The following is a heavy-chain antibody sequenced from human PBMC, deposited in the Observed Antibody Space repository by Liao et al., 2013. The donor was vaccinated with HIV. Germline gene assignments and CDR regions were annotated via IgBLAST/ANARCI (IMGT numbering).Heavy chain of an antibody. CDR3: ARNSLLSWRGYSYGYGHWYFDL. Sequence: QVQLQQWGAGLLKPSETLSLTCAVYGGSFSGYSWTWIRQPPGKGLEWIGEINHSGSTNYNPSLKSRVTISVDTSKNQFSLKLSSVTAADTAVYYCARNSLLSWRGYSYGYGHWYFDLWGRGTLVTVSS. V-gene: IGHV4-34*01. CDR2: INHSGST. J-gene: IGHJ2*01. D-gene: IGHD5-18*01. CDR1: GGSFSGYS.